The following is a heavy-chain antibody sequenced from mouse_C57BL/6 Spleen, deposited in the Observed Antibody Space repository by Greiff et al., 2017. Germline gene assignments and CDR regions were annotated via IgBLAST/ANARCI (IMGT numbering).Heavy chain of an antibody. CDR2: ISYDGSN. V-gene: IGHV3-6*01. CDR1: GYSITSGYY. CDR3: ARVEVYDGYYFYAMDY. J-gene: IGHJ4*01. Sequence: EVKLQESGPGLVKPSQSLSLTCSVTGYSITSGYYWNWIRQFPGNKLEWMGYISYDGSNNYNPSLKNRISITRDTSKNQFFLKLNSVTTEDTATYYCARVEVYDGYYFYAMDYWGQGTSVTVSS. D-gene: IGHD2-3*01.